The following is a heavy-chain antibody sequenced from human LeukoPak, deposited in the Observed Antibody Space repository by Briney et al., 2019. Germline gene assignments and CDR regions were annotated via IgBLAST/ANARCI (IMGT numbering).Heavy chain of an antibody. Sequence: ASVKVSCKASGYTFTSYGISWVRQAPGQGLGGMGWISAYNGNTDYAQKLHGRGTMTTDTSTSTAYMELRSLRSDDTAVYYCASFSQAPQYYYYYMDVWGTGTTVTVSS. V-gene: IGHV1-18*01. J-gene: IGHJ6*03. CDR1: GYTFTSYG. CDR2: ISAYNGNT. CDR3: ASFSQAPQYYYYYMDV. D-gene: IGHD3-3*01.